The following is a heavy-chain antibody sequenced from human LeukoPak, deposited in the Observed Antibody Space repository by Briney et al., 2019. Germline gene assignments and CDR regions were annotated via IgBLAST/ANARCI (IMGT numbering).Heavy chain of an antibody. CDR3: ARELVSGWSPDY. V-gene: IGHV3-21*01. Sequence: GGSLRLSCAASGFTFSSYSMNWVRQAPGKGLEWVSSISSGSSYIYYADSVKGRFTISRDNAKNSLYLQMNSLRAEDTAVYYCARELVSGWSPDYWGQGTLVTVSS. D-gene: IGHD6-19*01. CDR1: GFTFSSYS. CDR2: ISSGSSYI. J-gene: IGHJ4*02.